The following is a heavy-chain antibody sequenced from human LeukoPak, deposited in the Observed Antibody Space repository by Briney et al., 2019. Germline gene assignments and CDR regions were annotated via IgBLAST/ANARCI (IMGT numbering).Heavy chain of an antibody. V-gene: IGHV1-8*01. D-gene: IGHD3-16*01. Sequence: GASVKVSCKASGYTFTSYDINWVRQATGQGLEWMGWMNPNSGNTGYAQKFQGRVTMTRNTSISTAYMELSSLRSEDTAVYYCARVRRLSFDYGMDVWGQGTTVTVSS. CDR1: GYTFTSYD. J-gene: IGHJ6*02. CDR2: MNPNSGNT. CDR3: ARVRRLSFDYGMDV.